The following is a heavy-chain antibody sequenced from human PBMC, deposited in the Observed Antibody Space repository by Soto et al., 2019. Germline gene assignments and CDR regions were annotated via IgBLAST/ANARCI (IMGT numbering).Heavy chain of an antibody. CDR1: GFTFTNYW. CDR2: INNDGSGT. CDR3: GSVFEY. V-gene: IGHV3-74*01. Sequence: EVQQVESGGGLVQPGGSLRLSCAASGFTFTNYWMHWLRQAPGKGLVWVSRINNDGSGTSYADSVKGRFTISRDNAKNTLYLQMNSLGVEDTAVYYCGSVFEYWGQGTLVTVSS. J-gene: IGHJ4*02.